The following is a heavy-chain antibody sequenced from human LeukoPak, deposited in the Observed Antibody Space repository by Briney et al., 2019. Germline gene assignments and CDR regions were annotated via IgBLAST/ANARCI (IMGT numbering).Heavy chain of an antibody. J-gene: IGHJ4*02. CDR3: AKAGGPYYYDSSGYPAFDY. D-gene: IGHD3-22*01. CDR1: GFTFSSYA. CDR2: ISGSGGST. Sequence: GGSLRLSCAASGFTFSSYAMSWVRQAPGKGLEWVSAISGSGGSTYYADSVKGRFTISRDNSKNTLYLQMNSLRAEDTAVYYCAKAGGPYYYDSSGYPAFDYWGQGTLVTVSS. V-gene: IGHV3-23*01.